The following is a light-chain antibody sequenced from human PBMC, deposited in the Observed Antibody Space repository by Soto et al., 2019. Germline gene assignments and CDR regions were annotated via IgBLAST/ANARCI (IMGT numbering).Light chain of an antibody. CDR1: QSVSSSY. V-gene: IGKV3D-20*02. J-gene: IGKJ1*01. CDR2: GAS. Sequence: IVWAQAPGTLSCSRGEIATLSFGASQSVSSSYLAWYQQKPGQAPRLLIYGASTRATGIPARFSGSGSGTEFTLTISSLEPEDFAVYYCQQRSNWPRTFGQGTKVDIK. CDR3: QQRSNWPRT.